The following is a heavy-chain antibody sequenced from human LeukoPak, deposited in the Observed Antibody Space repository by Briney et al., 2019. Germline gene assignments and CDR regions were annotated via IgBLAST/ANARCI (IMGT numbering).Heavy chain of an antibody. V-gene: IGHV3-9*01. D-gene: IGHD2-2*01. J-gene: IGHJ4*02. CDR1: GFIFDDYA. Sequence: PGRSLRLSCAASGFIFDDYAMHWVRQAPGKGLEWVSGISWDSDSIDYADSVKGRFTISRDNSKNTLYLQMNSLRAEDTAVYYCAKGRVVPAALFDYWGQGTLVTVSS. CDR2: ISWDSDSI. CDR3: AKGRVVPAALFDY.